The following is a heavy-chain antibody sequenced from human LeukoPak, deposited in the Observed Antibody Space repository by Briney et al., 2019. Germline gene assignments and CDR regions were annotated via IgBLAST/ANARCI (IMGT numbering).Heavy chain of an antibody. CDR3: ARSSTIGAAGLFDH. J-gene: IGHJ4*02. D-gene: IGHD6-13*01. V-gene: IGHV3-53*01. CDR2: IYSGGTT. Sequence: PGESLRLSCVASGFTVRSNYMSWVRQAPGKGLEWVSVIYSGGTTFYADSVKGRFTISRDNSKNTLYLHMNSLSAEDTAVYYCARSSTIGAAGLFDHWGQGTLVTVSS. CDR1: GFTVRSNY.